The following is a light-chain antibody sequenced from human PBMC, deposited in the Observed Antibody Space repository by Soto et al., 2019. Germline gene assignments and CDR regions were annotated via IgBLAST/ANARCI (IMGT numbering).Light chain of an antibody. CDR1: QSIRSS. Sequence: EIMMTQSPATLSVSPGENATLSCRASQSIRSSIAWYHQKPGQAPRLLMYAASTRASGVPARFSGSGSGTEFTLTITSLLSEDFEVYYCQYYNDWYVTLGGGTKVDIK. CDR2: AAS. V-gene: IGKV3-15*01. J-gene: IGKJ4*01. CDR3: QYYNDWYVT.